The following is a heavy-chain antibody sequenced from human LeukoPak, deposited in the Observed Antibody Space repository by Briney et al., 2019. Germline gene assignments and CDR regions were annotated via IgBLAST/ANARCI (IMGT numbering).Heavy chain of an antibody. J-gene: IGHJ4*02. CDR2: IKSRSDGGTT. CDR3: TTWATMVRGAYGY. D-gene: IGHD3-10*01. CDR1: GFTFSNAY. V-gene: IGHV3-15*01. Sequence: PGGSLRLSCAASGFTFSNAYMSWVRQAPGKGLEWVGRIKSRSDGGTTDYTAPVKGRFSISSDESKNTLFLQMNRLKTEDTAVYYCTTWATMVRGAYGYWGQGTLGTVS.